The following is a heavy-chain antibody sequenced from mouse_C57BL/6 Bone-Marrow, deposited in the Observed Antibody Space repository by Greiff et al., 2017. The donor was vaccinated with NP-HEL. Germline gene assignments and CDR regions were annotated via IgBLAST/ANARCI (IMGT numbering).Heavy chain of an antibody. J-gene: IGHJ1*03. V-gene: IGHV1-66*01. CDR3: ARLLRYFDV. CDR1: GYSFTSYY. D-gene: IGHD2-3*01. Sequence: QVQLKQSGPELVKPGASVKISCKASGYSFTSYYIHWVKQRPGQGLEWIGWIYPGSGNTKYNEKFKGKATLTADTSSSTAYMQLSSLTSEDSAVYYCARLLRYFDVWGTGTTVTVSS. CDR2: IYPGSGNT.